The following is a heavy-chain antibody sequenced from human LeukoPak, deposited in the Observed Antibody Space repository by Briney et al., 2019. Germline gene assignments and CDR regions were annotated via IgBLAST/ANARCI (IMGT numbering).Heavy chain of an antibody. Sequence: GASVKVSCKASGYTFTNYDINWVRQATGQGLEWMGWMNPNSGNTGYAQKFQGRVTITRNTSISTAYMELSSLRSEDTAMYYCARAGWESGYYTLYFDYWGQGTLVTVSS. V-gene: IGHV1-8*03. J-gene: IGHJ4*02. CDR1: GYTFTNYD. CDR2: MNPNSGNT. CDR3: ARAGWESGYYTLYFDY. D-gene: IGHD3-3*01.